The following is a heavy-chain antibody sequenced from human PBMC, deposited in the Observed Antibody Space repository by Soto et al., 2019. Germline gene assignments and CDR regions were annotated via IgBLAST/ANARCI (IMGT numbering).Heavy chain of an antibody. V-gene: IGHV4-39*01. CDR2: IYYSGTT. D-gene: IGHD6-19*01. CDR3: SAYSSGWYWFDP. CDR1: GGSISSSSYY. Sequence: QLQLQESGPGLVKPSETLSLTCTVSGGSISSSSYYGGWIRQPPGKGLEWIGSIYYSGTTYYNPSLKSRVTISVDTSKNQFSLKLSSVTAADTAVYYSSAYSSGWYWFDPWGQGTLVTVSS. J-gene: IGHJ5*02.